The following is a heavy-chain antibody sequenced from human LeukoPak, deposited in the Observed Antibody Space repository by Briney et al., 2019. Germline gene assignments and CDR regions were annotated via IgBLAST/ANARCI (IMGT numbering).Heavy chain of an antibody. CDR2: INPNSGGT. Sequence: GASVKVSCKASGYTFTGYYMHWVRQAPGQGLEWMGWINPNSGGTNYAQKFQGRVTMTRDTSTSTVYMELSSLRSEDTAVYYCATNYYGSGTYYSPLLFSFDYWGQGTLVTVSS. CDR1: GYTFTGYY. CDR3: ATNYYGSGTYYSPLLFSFDY. V-gene: IGHV1-2*02. D-gene: IGHD3-10*01. J-gene: IGHJ4*02.